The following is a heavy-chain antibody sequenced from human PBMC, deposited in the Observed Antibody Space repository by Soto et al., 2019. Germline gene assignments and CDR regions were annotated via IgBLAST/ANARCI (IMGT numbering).Heavy chain of an antibody. V-gene: IGHV4-59*01. J-gene: IGHJ4*02. CDR3: GRAGVAWGGTLGLAS. D-gene: IGHD2-15*01. CDR1: GGSISGYY. Sequence: PSETLSLTCTVSGGSISGYYWSWIRQPPGKGLEWIGYISYSGSTNYNPSLKSRVTISVDTSKNQFSLKLSSVTAADTAVYCCGRAGVAWGGTLGLASWGREPRFTAPS. CDR2: ISYSGST.